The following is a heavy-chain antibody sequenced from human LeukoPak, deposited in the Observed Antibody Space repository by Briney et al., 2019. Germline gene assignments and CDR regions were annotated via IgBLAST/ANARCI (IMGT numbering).Heavy chain of an antibody. CDR1: GFTFSSYW. CDR3: ARMGVVDAFDI. J-gene: IGHJ3*02. V-gene: IGHV3-7*01. Sequence: GGSLRLSCAASGFTFSSYWTSWVRQAPGKGLEWVANIKQDESEKYYVDSVKGRFTISRDNAKNSLYLQMNSLRAEDTAVYYCARMGVVDAFDIWGQGTMVTVSS. CDR2: IKQDESEK. D-gene: IGHD3-3*01.